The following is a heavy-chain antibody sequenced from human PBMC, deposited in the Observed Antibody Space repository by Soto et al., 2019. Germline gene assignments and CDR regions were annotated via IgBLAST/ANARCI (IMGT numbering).Heavy chain of an antibody. CDR1: GFTFSSYA. Sequence: RGSLRLSCAASGFTFSSYAMSWVVQASGKGLEWVSAMSGSGSTIYYAASVKGRFTISRDNAKNSLYLQLNRLRAEETAVYYCARALAAYSSGWYWYFALWGRGTLVTVSS. D-gene: IGHD6-19*01. J-gene: IGHJ2*01. CDR2: MSGSGSTI. V-gene: IGHV3-23*01. CDR3: ARALAAYSSGWYWYFAL.